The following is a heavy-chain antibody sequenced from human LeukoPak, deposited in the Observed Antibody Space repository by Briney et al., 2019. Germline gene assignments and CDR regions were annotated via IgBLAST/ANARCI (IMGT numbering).Heavy chain of an antibody. CDR1: GGSFSGYY. V-gene: IGHV4-34*01. J-gene: IGHJ4*02. D-gene: IGHD6-19*01. Sequence: SETLSLTGAVYGGSFSGYYWSWIRQRPGKGLEWIGEINHSGSTNYNPSLKSRVTISVDTSKNQFSLKLSSVTAADTAVYYCARERYSSGWSFDYWGQGTLVTVSS. CDR3: ARERYSSGWSFDY. CDR2: INHSGST.